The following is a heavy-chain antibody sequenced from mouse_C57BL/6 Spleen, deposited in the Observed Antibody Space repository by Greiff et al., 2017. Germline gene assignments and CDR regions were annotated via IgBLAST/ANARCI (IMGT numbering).Heavy chain of an antibody. V-gene: IGHV1-43*01. CDR1: GYSFTGYY. J-gene: IGHJ1*03. CDR2: INPSTGGT. CDR3: AREFDV. Sequence: EVQLKQSGPELVKPGASVKISCKASGYSFTGYYMHWVKQSSEKSLEWIGEINPSTGGTSYNQKFKGKATLTVDKSSSTAYMQLKSLTSEDSAVYYCAREFDVWGTGTTVTVSS.